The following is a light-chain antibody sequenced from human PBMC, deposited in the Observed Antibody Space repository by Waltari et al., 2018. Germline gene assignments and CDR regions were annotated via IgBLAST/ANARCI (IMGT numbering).Light chain of an antibody. CDR3: QQRSNLWT. J-gene: IGKJ1*01. CDR2: DAS. V-gene: IGKV1-13*02. Sequence: AIQLTQSPSSLSASVGDRVTITCRASQGISSALAWYQQKPGKAPKLLIYDASSLESGVPSRFSGSGSGTDFTLTISSLQPEDFATYYCQQRSNLWTFGQGTKVEIK. CDR1: QGISSA.